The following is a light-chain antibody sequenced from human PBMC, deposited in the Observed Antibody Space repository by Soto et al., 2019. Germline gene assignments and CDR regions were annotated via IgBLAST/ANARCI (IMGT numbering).Light chain of an antibody. CDR2: GAS. CDR3: QQYGSLSWT. V-gene: IGKV3-20*01. J-gene: IGKJ1*01. CDR1: QSFSSY. Sequence: EIVLTQSPATLSLSPGERATLSCRASQSFSSYLAWYQQKPGQAPRLLIYGASTRATGIPARFSGSGSGTDFTLTISRLEPEDFAMYYCQQYGSLSWTFGQGTKVDIK.